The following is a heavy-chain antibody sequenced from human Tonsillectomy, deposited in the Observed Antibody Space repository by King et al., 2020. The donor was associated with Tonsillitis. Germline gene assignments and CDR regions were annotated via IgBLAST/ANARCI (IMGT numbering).Heavy chain of an antibody. J-gene: IGHJ6*04. CDR3: AGASRSGHHSSSPDV. V-gene: IGHV4-34*01. Sequence: VQLQQWGAGLLKPSETLSLNCAVYGGSFRDYFWTWIRQPPGKGLEWIGEVNHSGSPEYNPSLTSRVTISVDTSKNQFSLRLSSVTAADTAVYYCAGASRSGHHSSSPDVWGKGTTVAVSS. CDR1: GGSFRDYF. CDR2: VNHSGSP. D-gene: IGHD3-22*01.